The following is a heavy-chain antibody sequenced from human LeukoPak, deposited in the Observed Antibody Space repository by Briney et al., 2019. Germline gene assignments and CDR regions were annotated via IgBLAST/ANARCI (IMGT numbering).Heavy chain of an antibody. CDR1: GFTFSSYG. J-gene: IGHJ4*02. V-gene: IGHV3-30*18. D-gene: IGHD5-18*01. CDR3: AKRGYSYGQFDY. Sequence: GGSLRLSCAASGFTFSSYGMHWVRQAPGKGLEWVAIISYDGTKKYFADSVKGRFTISRDNSKNTLYLHMNSLRAEDTAVYYCAKRGYSYGQFDYWGQGTLVTVSS. CDR2: ISYDGTKK.